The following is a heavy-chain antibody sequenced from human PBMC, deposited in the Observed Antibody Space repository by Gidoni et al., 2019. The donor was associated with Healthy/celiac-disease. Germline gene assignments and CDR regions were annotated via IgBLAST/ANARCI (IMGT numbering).Heavy chain of an antibody. V-gene: IGHV3-30-3*01. Sequence: QLVESGGGVVQPGRSLRLSCAASGFTFSSYAMHWVCQAPGTGLVWVAVISYDGNNKYYADSVKARFTISRDNSKNTLFLQMNSLRAEDTAVYCCARPFSLGIATAGIGCDYWGQGTLVTVSS. J-gene: IGHJ4*02. CDR3: ARPFSLGIATAGIGCDY. D-gene: IGHD6-13*01. CDR1: GFTFSSYA. CDR2: ISYDGNNK.